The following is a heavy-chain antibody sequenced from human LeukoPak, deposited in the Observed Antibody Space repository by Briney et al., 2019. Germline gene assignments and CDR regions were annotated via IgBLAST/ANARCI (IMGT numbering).Heavy chain of an antibody. CDR3: AKDDHGGSGWRDYFDY. J-gene: IGHJ4*02. Sequence: GGSLRLSCAASGFTFSSHSMSWVRQAPGKGLEWVSAISGSTGSTYYADSVKGRFTISRDNSKSTLYLQMNSLRAEDTAVYYCAKDDHGGSGWRDYFDYWGQGTLVTVSS. CDR1: GFTFSSHS. D-gene: IGHD6-19*01. CDR2: ISGSTGST. V-gene: IGHV3-23*01.